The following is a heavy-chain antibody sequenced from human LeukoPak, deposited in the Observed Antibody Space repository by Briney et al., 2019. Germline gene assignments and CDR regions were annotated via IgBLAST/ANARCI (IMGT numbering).Heavy chain of an antibody. Sequence: ASVKVSCKASGYTFTGYYMHWVRQAPGQGLEWMGWIDPNSGGTNYAQKFQGRVTMTRDTSISTAYMELSRLRSDDTAVYYCARGRHSGSYGYPYYYGMDVWGQGTTVTVSS. J-gene: IGHJ6*02. CDR3: ARGRHSGSYGYPYYYGMDV. CDR2: IDPNSGGT. V-gene: IGHV1-2*02. D-gene: IGHD5-18*01. CDR1: GYTFTGYY.